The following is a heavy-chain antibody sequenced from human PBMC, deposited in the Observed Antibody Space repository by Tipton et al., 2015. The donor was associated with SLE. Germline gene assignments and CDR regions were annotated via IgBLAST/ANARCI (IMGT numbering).Heavy chain of an antibody. CDR2: ISSSGSSI. V-gene: IGHV3-11*04. CDR3: ARTVSNYYGMDV. CDR1: GDSIINNGYF. Sequence: LSLTCRVSGDSIINNGYFWAWIRQSPGKGLEWVSYISSSGSSIYYADSVKGRFTISRDNAKNSLYLQMNSLRAEDTAVYYCARTVSNYYGMDVWGQGTTVTVSS. J-gene: IGHJ6*02.